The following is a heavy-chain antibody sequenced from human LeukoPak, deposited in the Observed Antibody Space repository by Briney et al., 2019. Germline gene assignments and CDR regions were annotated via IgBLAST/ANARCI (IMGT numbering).Heavy chain of an antibody. V-gene: IGHV1-46*01. D-gene: IGHD6-13*01. J-gene: IGHJ4*02. CDR1: GYTFTSYY. CDR3: ARVSRVYPDY. CDR2: INPSGGST. Sequence: ASVKVSCKASGYTFTSYYIHWVRQAPGQGLEWMGIINPSGGSTSYAQKFQGRVTMTRDTSISTAYMELSRLRSDDTAVYYCARVSRVYPDYWGQGTLVTVSS.